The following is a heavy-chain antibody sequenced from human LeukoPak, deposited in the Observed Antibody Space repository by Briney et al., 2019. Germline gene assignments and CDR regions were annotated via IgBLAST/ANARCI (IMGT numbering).Heavy chain of an antibody. D-gene: IGHD2-2*02. Sequence: PGGSLRLSCAASGFTFSSYAISWVRQAPGQGLEWMEGIIPIFGTANYAQKFQGRVTITADESTSTAYMELSSLRSEDTAVYYCARGGPLEICSSTSCYTGNFDYWGQGTLVTVSS. V-gene: IGHV1-69*01. CDR1: GFTFSSYA. J-gene: IGHJ4*02. CDR2: IIPIFGTA. CDR3: ARGGPLEICSSTSCYTGNFDY.